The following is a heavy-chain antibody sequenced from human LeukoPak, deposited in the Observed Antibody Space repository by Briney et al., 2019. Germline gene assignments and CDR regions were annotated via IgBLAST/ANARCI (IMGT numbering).Heavy chain of an antibody. CDR1: GGSISSYY. V-gene: IGHV4-59*01. D-gene: IGHD3-22*01. Sequence: SETLSLTCTVSGGSISSYYWSWIRQPPGKGLEWIGYIYYSGSTNYNPSLPSRVTISVDTSKNKFSLKLSSVTAADPAVYYCAREGSVWDYYDSSGYPDAFDIWGQGTMVTVSS. CDR2: IYYSGST. CDR3: AREGSVWDYYDSSGYPDAFDI. J-gene: IGHJ3*02.